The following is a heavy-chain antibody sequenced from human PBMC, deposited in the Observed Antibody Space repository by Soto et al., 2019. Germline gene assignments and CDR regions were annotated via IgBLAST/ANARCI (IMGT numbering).Heavy chain of an antibody. V-gene: IGHV1-69*02. D-gene: IGHD6-6*01. CDR1: GGTFSSYT. CDR3: AREYSSSSESEDYQDLLDV. Sequence: SSVKVCCKASGGTFSSYTISWVRQAPGQGLEWMGRIIPILGIANYAQKFQGRVTITADKSTSTAYMELSSLRSEDTAVYYCAREYSSSSESEDYQDLLDVPSKRTTVTGSA. CDR2: IIPILGIA. J-gene: IGHJ6*04.